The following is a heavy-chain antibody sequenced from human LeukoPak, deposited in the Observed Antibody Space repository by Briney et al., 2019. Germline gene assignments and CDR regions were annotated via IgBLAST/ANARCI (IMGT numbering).Heavy chain of an antibody. D-gene: IGHD3-10*01. CDR2: ISGRGGST. CDR3: ATRHGSGSLDY. CDR1: GFTFSSYA. Sequence: GGSLRVSCAASGFTFSSYAMSWVRQAPGKGLEWVSGISGRGGSTYYADSVKGRFTISRDNSKNTRYMQMNSLRAEDTAVYYCATRHGSGSLDYWGEGTMVTVSS. J-gene: IGHJ4*02. V-gene: IGHV3-23*01.